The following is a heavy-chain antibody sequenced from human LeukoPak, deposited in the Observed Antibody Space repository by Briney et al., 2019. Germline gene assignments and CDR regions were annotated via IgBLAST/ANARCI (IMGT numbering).Heavy chain of an antibody. J-gene: IGHJ4*02. CDR3: ARHEVLDGSGYYHLDY. D-gene: IGHD3-22*01. V-gene: IGHV4-59*08. Sequence: SETLSLTCTVSAGSISGYYRSWIRQPPGKGLEWIGYVYYTGISNYNPSLKTRVSISVDTSKNQFALKLSSVTAADTAVYYCARHEVLDGSGYYHLDYWGQGTLVTVSS. CDR1: AGSISGYY. CDR2: VYYTGIS.